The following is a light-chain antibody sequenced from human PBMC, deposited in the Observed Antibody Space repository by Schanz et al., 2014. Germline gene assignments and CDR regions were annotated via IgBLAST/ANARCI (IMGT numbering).Light chain of an antibody. CDR2: STN. V-gene: IGLV1-44*01. CDR1: SSNIGTNT. J-gene: IGLJ3*02. Sequence: QSVLTQPPSASGTPGQRVTISCSGSSSNIGTNTVIWYQQLPGTAPKLLIHSTNQRPSGVPDRFSGSKSGTSASLAIIGLQSEDEADYYCSSYTGSSTLDRVFGGGTKLTVL. CDR3: SSYTGSSTLDRV.